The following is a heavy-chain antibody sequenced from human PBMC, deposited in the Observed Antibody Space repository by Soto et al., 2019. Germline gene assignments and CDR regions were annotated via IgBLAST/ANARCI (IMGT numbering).Heavy chain of an antibody. Sequence: QVQLVESGGGGVQPGRSLRLSCAASGFTFSSYAMHWVRQAPGKGLEWVAVISYDGSNKYYADSVKGRFTISRDNYKNTLYLQMNSLRAEATAVYYCARVKAVYSTPRDYWGQGTLVTVSS. CDR3: ARVKAVYSTPRDY. CDR2: ISYDGSNK. V-gene: IGHV3-30-3*01. CDR1: GFTFSSYA. J-gene: IGHJ4*02. D-gene: IGHD4-4*01.